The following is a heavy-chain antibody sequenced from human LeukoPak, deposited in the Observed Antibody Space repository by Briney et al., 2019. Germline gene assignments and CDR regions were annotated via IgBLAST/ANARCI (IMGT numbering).Heavy chain of an antibody. J-gene: IGHJ6*03. CDR1: GVSISSSDYC. V-gene: IGHV4-39*07. CDR2: VCYSGST. CDR3: GRHRKYGGGCDPRHYYYFMDV. Sequence: SETLSLTCTVSGVSISSSDYCWGWIRQPPGKGLEWIGSVCYSGSTYYNTSLKYRVTISGDSYKNQFSLKLTSVTAADPAFYCCGRHRKYGGGCDPRHYYYFMDVWGKGNTDTVAS. D-gene: IGHD2-21*01.